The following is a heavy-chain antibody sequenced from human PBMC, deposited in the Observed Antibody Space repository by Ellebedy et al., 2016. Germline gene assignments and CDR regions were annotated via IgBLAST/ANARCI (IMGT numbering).Heavy chain of an antibody. Sequence: GESLKISCVASGFTLSYNYMTWVRQAPGKGLEWVSLIYSGGSRFYADSVKGRFTISRDNSKNTLYLQMDNLRAEDTAVYYCAADYRSDVDTAPTPAHWGQGTLVSVSS. CDR3: AADYRSDVDTAPTPAH. D-gene: IGHD5-18*01. CDR1: GFTLSYNY. V-gene: IGHV3-53*01. CDR2: IYSGGSR. J-gene: IGHJ4*02.